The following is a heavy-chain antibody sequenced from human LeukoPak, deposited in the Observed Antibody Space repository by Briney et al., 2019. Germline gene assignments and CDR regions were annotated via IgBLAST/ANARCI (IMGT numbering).Heavy chain of an antibody. CDR1: GFTFSSYW. Sequence: GGSLRLSCAASGFTFSSYWMSWVRQAPGKGLEWVANIKQDGSENYYVDSVKGRFTISRDNAKNSLYLQMNSLRAEDTAVYYCARARIVVVPAAMGRPSLWGQGTLVTV. D-gene: IGHD2-2*01. CDR2: IKQDGSEN. J-gene: IGHJ4*02. CDR3: ARARIVVVPAAMGRPSL. V-gene: IGHV3-7*01.